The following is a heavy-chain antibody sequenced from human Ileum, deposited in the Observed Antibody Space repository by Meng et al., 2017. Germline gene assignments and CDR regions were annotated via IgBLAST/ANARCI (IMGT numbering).Heavy chain of an antibody. CDR1: GFTFSSYA. J-gene: IGHJ4*02. CDR3: AKPYYFDSSGYPPDY. CDR2: ISGSGGGT. Sequence: EVQLLESGGGLVQPGGSLRLSCSASGFTFSSYAMSWVRQAPGKGLEWVAGISGSGGGTYYADSVKGRFSISRDNSKNTLYLQVNSLRAEDTAVYYCAKPYYFDSSGYPPDYWGQGTLVTVSS. V-gene: IGHV3-23*01. D-gene: IGHD3-22*01.